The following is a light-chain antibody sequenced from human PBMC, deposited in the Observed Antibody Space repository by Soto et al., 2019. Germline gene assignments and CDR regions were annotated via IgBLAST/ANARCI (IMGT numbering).Light chain of an antibody. CDR3: QQRSNWPPWT. V-gene: IGKV3-11*01. CDR1: QRSNGY. CDR2: DAS. J-gene: IGKJ1*01. Sequence: EIVLTQSPATLPLSPGERATLSCRASQRSNGYLAWYQHKPGQAPRLLIDDASNRATGIPARFSGSGSGTAVTCTLSSLVPEDFAVYYCQQRSNWPPWTFGQGTKVEIK.